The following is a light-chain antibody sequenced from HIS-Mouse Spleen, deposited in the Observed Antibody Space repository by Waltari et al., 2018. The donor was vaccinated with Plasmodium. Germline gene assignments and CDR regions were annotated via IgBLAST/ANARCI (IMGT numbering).Light chain of an antibody. CDR1: SRYGGGYNY. V-gene: IGLV2-8*01. Sequence: QSALTQPPPASGSPGQSVTIPCTGTSRYGGGYNYVPWYQQHPAKAPKLMIYEVSKRPSGVPDRFSGSKSGNTASLTVSGLQAEDEADYYCSSYAGSNNLVFGGGTKLTVL. CDR2: EVS. CDR3: SSYAGSNNLV. J-gene: IGLJ2*01.